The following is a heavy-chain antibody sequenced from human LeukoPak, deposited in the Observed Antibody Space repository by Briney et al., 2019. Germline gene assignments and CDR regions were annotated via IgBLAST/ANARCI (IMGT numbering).Heavy chain of an antibody. CDR2: INHSGST. V-gene: IGHV4-34*01. D-gene: IGHD3-16*01. CDR3: ARDSAYLN. J-gene: IGHJ4*02. Sequence: PSETLSLTCAVYGGSFRGYYWSWIRQPPGKGLEWIGEINHSGSTNYHPPLKSRVTISVDTSKNQFSQKLSSLSAADTAVYYCARDSAYLNWGQGTLVTVSS. CDR1: GGSFRGYY.